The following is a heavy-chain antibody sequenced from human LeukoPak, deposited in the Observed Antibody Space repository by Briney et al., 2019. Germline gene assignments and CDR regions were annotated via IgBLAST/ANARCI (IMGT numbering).Heavy chain of an antibody. J-gene: IGHJ4*02. D-gene: IGHD3-10*01. CDR2: INPGGGST. CDR3: ARAGYYYGSGSPLDY. CDR1: GYTFTSYY. V-gene: IGHV1-46*01. Sequence: GASVKVSCKASGYTFTSYYMHWVRQAPGQGLEWTGIINPGGGSTSYAQKFQGRVTMTRDTSTSTVYMELSSLRSEDTAVYYCARAGYYYGSGSPLDYWGQGTLVTVSS.